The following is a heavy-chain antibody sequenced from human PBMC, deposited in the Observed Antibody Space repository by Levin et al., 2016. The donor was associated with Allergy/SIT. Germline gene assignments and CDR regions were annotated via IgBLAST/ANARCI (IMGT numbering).Heavy chain of an antibody. CDR3: ANAHDSSGYYWAFDP. V-gene: IGHV3-23*01. D-gene: IGHD3-22*01. J-gene: IGHJ5*02. CDR2: ISGSGGST. CDR1: GFTFSSYA. Sequence: GESLKISCAASGFTFSSYAMSWVRQAPGKGLEWVSAISGSGGSTYYADSVKGRFTISRDNSKNTLYLQMNSLRAEDTAVYYCANAHDSSGYYWAFDPWGQGTLVTVSS.